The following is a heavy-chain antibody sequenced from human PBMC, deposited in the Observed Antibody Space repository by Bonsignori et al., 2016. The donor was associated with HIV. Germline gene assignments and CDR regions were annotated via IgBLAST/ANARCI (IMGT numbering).Heavy chain of an antibody. D-gene: IGHD3-16*01. CDR2: IKQDGSLK. Sequence: EVQLVESGGGLVRPGGSLRLSCVGSGLTLSNYWMNWVRRAPGKGLEWVAIIKQDGSLKYYLDSVKGRVTISRDNAKNSVYLQMNDLRVEDTALYYCMGGAGWLSDYWGQGTLVTVSS. CDR1: GLTLSNYW. J-gene: IGHJ4*02. CDR3: MGGAGWLSDY. V-gene: IGHV3-7*05.